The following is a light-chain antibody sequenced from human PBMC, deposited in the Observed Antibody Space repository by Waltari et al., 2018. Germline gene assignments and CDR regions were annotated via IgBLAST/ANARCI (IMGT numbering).Light chain of an antibody. Sequence: QSALTQPASVSGSPGQSITLPCAGSRYDVGGYKFVSWYQQPPGRAPKLLIYDVSNRPSGISSRFSGSKSGSTASLTISGLQTEDEADYFCSSYTSSTTVVFGGGTKLTVL. J-gene: IGLJ2*01. CDR1: RYDVGGYKF. V-gene: IGLV2-14*03. CDR3: SSYTSSTTVV. CDR2: DVS.